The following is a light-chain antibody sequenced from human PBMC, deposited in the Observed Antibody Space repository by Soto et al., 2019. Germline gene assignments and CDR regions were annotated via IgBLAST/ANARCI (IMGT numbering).Light chain of an antibody. Sequence: DIVMTQSPDSLAVSLGERATINCKSSQSVLYSSNNKNYLAWYQQKPGQPPKLLIYWASTRESGVPDRFSGSGSGTDFTITISSLQAEDVAVYYCQQYYSTPLIFGGGTKVEIK. CDR1: QSVLYSSNNKNY. CDR2: WAS. CDR3: QQYYSTPLI. J-gene: IGKJ4*01. V-gene: IGKV4-1*01.